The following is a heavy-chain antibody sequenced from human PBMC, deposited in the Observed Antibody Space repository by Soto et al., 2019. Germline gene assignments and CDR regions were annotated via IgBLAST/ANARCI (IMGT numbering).Heavy chain of an antibody. J-gene: IGHJ4*02. D-gene: IGHD4-17*01. V-gene: IGHV4-59*11. CDR2: ISYSGGT. CDR1: GGSISSLY. Sequence: QVPLQESGPGLVKPSETLSLTCTVYGGSISSLYWSWIRQPPGKGLEWIGYISYSGGTNYNPSLKSRRTISVDTSTNQFSLKMSAVTAADTAVYYCARGLRWNAYWGQGTLVTVSS. CDR3: ARGLRWNAY.